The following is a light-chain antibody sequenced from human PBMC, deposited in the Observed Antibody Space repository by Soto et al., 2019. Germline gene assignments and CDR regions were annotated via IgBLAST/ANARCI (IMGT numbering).Light chain of an antibody. CDR1: SSDVGGFEY. CDR3: GSITRSSTSV. CDR2: DVT. V-gene: IGLV2-14*01. Sequence: QSVLSQPASVSGSPGQSITISCTGTSSDVGGFEYVSWYQHQPGKAPKLIIYDVTKRPSGVSNRSSGSKTGNTASLTISGIQAEDEGDYYCGSITRSSTSVFGTGTKGTVL. J-gene: IGLJ1*01.